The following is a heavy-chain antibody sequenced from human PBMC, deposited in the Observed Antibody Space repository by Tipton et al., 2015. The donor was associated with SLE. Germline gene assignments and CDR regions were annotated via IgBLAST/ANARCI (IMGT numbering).Heavy chain of an antibody. J-gene: IGHJ4*02. V-gene: IGHV4-61*02. Sequence: TLSLTCTVSGGSISSGSYYWSWIRQPAGKGLEWIGRIYTSGSTNYNPSLKSRVTISVDTSKNQFSLKLSSVTAADTAVYYCAREAYFDYWGQGTLVTVSS. CDR3: AREAYFDY. CDR2: IYTSGST. CDR1: GGSISSGSYY.